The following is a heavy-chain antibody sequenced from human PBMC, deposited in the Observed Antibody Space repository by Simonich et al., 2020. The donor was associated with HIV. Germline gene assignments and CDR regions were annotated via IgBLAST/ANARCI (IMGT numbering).Heavy chain of an antibody. CDR1: RFTFSSQW. J-gene: IGHJ5*02. CDR2: INNYGNT. V-gene: IGHV3-74*01. Sequence: EVQLLESGGGLVQPGGSLRLSCGASRFTFSSQWMHWVRQVPGKGLLWVSRINNYGNTAYADSVKGRFTISRDNAKNTLYLQMNILRVEDTAVYYCVREALVRGVSSKGGFDPWGQGTLVTVSS. CDR3: VREALVRGVSSKGGFDP. D-gene: IGHD3-10*01.